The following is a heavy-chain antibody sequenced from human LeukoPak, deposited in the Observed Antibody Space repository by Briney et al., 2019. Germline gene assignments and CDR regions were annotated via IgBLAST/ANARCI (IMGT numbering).Heavy chain of an antibody. J-gene: IGHJ4*02. V-gene: IGHV1-69*13. D-gene: IGHD6-6*01. CDR3: ARGGHPYSSSSGIAY. CDR2: IIPIFGTA. Sequence: SVKVSCKASGGTFSSYAISWVRQAPGQGLEWMGGIIPIFGTANYAQKFQGRVTITADESTSTAYMELSSLRSEDTAVYYCARGGHPYSSSSGIAYWGQGTLVTVSS. CDR1: GGTFSSYA.